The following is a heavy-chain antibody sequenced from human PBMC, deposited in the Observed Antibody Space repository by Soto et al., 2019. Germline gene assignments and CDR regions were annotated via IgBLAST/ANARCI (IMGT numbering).Heavy chain of an antibody. J-gene: IGHJ4*02. Sequence: QVQLMQSGAEVKKPGASVKVSCKASGYTFTAHYMHWVRQAPGQGLEWMGWINSNSGDTNSAQKFQGRISLTRDTSVNTVYMELSRLRSDDTAVYYCVRVDLVTRLFDYWGQGTLVTVSS. CDR3: VRVDLVTRLFDY. D-gene: IGHD5-12*01. CDR1: GYTFTAHY. V-gene: IGHV1-2*02. CDR2: INSNSGDT.